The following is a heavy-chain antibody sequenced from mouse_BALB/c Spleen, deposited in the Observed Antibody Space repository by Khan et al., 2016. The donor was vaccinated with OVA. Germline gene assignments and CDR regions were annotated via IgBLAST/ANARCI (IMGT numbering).Heavy chain of an antibody. V-gene: IGHV1-4*01. CDR2: INPSNGYT. Sequence: QVQLKQSGAELARPGASVKMSCKASGYTFTSYTIHWIKLRPGQGLEWIGYINPSNGYTNYNQKFKDKDTLTADKSSTTAYMQLSSLTSDDSAVYNCVRDEAYYRNGGWFAYWGLGTLVTVSA. CDR1: GYTFTSYT. D-gene: IGHD2-14*01. CDR3: VRDEAYYRNGGWFAY. J-gene: IGHJ3*01.